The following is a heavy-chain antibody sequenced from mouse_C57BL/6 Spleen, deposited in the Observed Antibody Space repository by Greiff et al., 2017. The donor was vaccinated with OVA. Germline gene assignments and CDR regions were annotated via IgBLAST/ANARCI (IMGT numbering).Heavy chain of an antibody. CDR2: IWSGGST. Sequence: VQLQQSGPGLVQPSQSLSITCTVSGFSLTSYGVHWVRQSPGKGLEWLGVIWSGGSTDYNAAFISRLSISKDNSKSQVFFKMNSLQADDTAIYYCARSGSRGGYYFDYWGQGTTLTVSS. CDR3: ARSGSRGGYYFDY. V-gene: IGHV2-2*01. D-gene: IGHD1-1*01. J-gene: IGHJ2*01. CDR1: GFSLTSYG.